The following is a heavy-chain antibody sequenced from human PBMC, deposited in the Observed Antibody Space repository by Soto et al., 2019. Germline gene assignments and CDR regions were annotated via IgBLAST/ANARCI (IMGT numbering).Heavy chain of an antibody. J-gene: IGHJ4*02. CDR3: ARDGIVGATRGYYFDY. Sequence: QVQLVESGGGVVQPGRSLRLSCAASGFTFSSYAMHWVRQAPGKGLEWVAVILNDGSNKYYADSGKGRFTISRDNSKNTLYLQMNSLRDEDTAMYYCARDGIVGATRGYYFDYWGQGTLVTVSS. D-gene: IGHD1-26*01. V-gene: IGHV3-30-3*01. CDR2: ILNDGSNK. CDR1: GFTFSSYA.